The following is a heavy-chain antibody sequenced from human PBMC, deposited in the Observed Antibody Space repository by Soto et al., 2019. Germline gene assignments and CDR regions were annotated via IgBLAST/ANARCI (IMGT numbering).Heavy chain of an antibody. CDR3: ARRNSAEEALINEV. V-gene: IGHV3-48*01. CDR1: GFSLSSYA. J-gene: IGHJ4*02. CDR2: INSGSTTI. Sequence: EVQLVESGGNLVQSGGSLRLSCAASGFSLSSYAMNWVRQAPGKGLEWVSYINSGSTTIYYADSVRGRFVISRDNAKTLLYLHMNSLRAEETAVYYCARRNSAEEALINEVWGQGPMVTVSP. D-gene: IGHD1-7*01.